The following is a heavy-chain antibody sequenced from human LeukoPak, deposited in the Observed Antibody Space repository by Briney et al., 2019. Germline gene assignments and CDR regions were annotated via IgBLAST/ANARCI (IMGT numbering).Heavy chain of an antibody. J-gene: IGHJ4*02. D-gene: IGHD6-13*01. CDR3: AKGRSWYGY. V-gene: IGHV3-23*01. Sequence: PGGSLRLSCAASGFTFSSYAMSWVRQVPGKGLEWVSAISGSGGSTYYADSVKGRFTISRDNSKNTLYLQMSSLRAEDRAVYYCAKGRSWYGYWGQGTLVTVSS. CDR1: GFTFSSYA. CDR2: ISGSGGST.